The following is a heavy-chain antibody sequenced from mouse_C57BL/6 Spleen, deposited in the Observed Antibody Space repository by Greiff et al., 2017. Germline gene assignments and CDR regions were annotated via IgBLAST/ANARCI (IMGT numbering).Heavy chain of an antibody. CDR1: GFTFTDYY. CDR2: IRNKANGYTT. J-gene: IGHJ4*01. V-gene: IGHV7-3*01. CDR3: ARAMDY. Sequence: EVQVVESGGGLVQPGGSLSLSCAASGFTFTDYYMSWVRQPPGKALEWLGFIRNKANGYTTEYSASVKGRFTISRDNSQSILYLQMNALRAEDRATYYCARAMDYWGQGTSVTVSS.